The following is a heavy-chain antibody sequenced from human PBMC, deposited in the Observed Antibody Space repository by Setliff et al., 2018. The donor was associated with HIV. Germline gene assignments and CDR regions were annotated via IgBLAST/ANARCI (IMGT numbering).Heavy chain of an antibody. CDR1: GFSINSGYY. J-gene: IGHJ4*02. V-gene: IGHV4-38-2*01. Sequence: KPSETLSLTCAVSGFSINSGYYWGWIRQPPGKGLEWIGSIYQTGTTYYNPSLKSRVTISVDTSQNQFSLRLSSVTAADAAVYYCARGSGRFCSGGRCSAFDYWGQGTLVTVSS. D-gene: IGHD2-15*01. CDR2: IYQTGTT. CDR3: ARGSGRFCSGGRCSAFDY.